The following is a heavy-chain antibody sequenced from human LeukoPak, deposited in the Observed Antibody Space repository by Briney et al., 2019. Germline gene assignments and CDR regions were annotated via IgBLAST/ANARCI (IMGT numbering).Heavy chain of an antibody. CDR3: AKDRDWNYGDDAFDI. D-gene: IGHD1-7*01. Sequence: PGGSLRLSCAASGFIFTSYSMNWVRQAPGKGLEWVSYISSPSTNIYYVDSVKGRFTISRDNAKNPLYLQMNSLSDEDTAVYYCAKDRDWNYGDDAFDIWGQGTMVTVSS. J-gene: IGHJ3*02. CDR1: GFIFTSYS. V-gene: IGHV3-48*02. CDR2: ISSPSTNI.